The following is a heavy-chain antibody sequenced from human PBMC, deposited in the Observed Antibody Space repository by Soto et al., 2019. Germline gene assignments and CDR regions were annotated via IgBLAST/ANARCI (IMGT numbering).Heavy chain of an antibody. CDR1: GYTFTSYA. J-gene: IGHJ4*02. D-gene: IGHD2-2*01. Sequence: ASVKVSCKASGYTFTSYAMHWARQAPGQRLEWMGWINAGNGNTKYSQKFQGRVTITRDTSASTAYMELSSLRSEDTAVYYCARRGGYCISTSCYVYFDYWGQGTLVTVSS. CDR3: ARRGGYCISTSCYVYFDY. CDR2: INAGNGNT. V-gene: IGHV1-3*01.